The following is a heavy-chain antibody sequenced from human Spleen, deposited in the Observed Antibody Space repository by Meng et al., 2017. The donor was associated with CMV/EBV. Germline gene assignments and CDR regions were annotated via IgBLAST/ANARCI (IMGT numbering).Heavy chain of an antibody. J-gene: IGHJ5*02. Sequence: GESLKISCAASGFTFSSYSMNWVRQAPGKGLEWVSSISSSSSYIYYADSVKGRFTISRDNAKNSLYLQMNSLRAEDTAVYYCARDPSVTGVRHWFDPWGQGTLVTVS. V-gene: IGHV3-21*01. CDR1: GFTFSSYS. CDR3: ARDPSVTGVRHWFDP. CDR2: ISSSSSYI. D-gene: IGHD3-10*01.